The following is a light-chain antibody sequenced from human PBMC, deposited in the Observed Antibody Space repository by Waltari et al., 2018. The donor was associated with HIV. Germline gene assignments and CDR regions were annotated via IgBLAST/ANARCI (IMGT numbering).Light chain of an antibody. CDR2: EVT. V-gene: IGLV2-14*03. CDR3: SSYRSSSTFV. J-gene: IGLJ1*01. CDR1: SSDVGVYDY. Sequence: QSALTQPASVSGSPGQSITLSCTGASSDVGVYDYLSWYQQHPGKAPKLMIYEVTNRPSGISNRFSGSKSGNTASLTISGLQAEDEADYYCSSYRSSSTFVFGTGTKVTVL.